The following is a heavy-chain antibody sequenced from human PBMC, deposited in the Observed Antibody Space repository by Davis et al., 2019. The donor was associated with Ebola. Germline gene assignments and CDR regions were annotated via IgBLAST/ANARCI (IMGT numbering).Heavy chain of an antibody. J-gene: IGHJ6*03. CDR2: INAGNGNT. CDR1: GYTFTSYA. Sequence: ASVKVSCKASGYTFTSYAMHWVRQAPGQRLEWMGWINAGNGNTKYSQQFQGRVTITRDTSASTAYMELSSLRSEDTAVYYCATLIRGCRGGSCYSGYYYYYYIDVWGKGTTVTVSS. D-gene: IGHD2-15*01. CDR3: ATLIRGCRGGSCYSGYYYYYYIDV. V-gene: IGHV1-3*01.